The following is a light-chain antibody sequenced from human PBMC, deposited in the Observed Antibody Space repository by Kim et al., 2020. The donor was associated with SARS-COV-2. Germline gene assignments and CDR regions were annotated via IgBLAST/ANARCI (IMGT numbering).Light chain of an antibody. V-gene: IGLV7-46*01. CDR2: DTN. CDR1: TGAVTSGHY. CDR3: LLAYNGAPVV. Sequence: GGTVTLTCGSSTGAVTSGHYPYWIQQKAGHAPRTLIYDTNNKHSWTPARFSGSLLGGKAALTLSGAQTEDEGDYYCLLAYNGAPVVFGGGTQLTVL. J-gene: IGLJ2*01.